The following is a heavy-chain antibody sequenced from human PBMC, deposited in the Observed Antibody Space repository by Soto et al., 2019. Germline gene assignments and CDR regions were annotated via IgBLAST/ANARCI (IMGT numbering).Heavy chain of an antibody. CDR1: GFTFSGYA. V-gene: IGHV3-33*01. J-gene: IGHJ4*02. CDR3: ARDNAAATVLYY. Sequence: QVQLVESGGGVVQPGRSLRIYCATSGFTFSGYAIHWVRQAPGKGLEWVAVIRSDGNNKEYADSVKGRFTISRDNSKNTLYLQINPLGADDTAVYYCARDNAAATVLYYWGQGTLVTVSS. D-gene: IGHD6-25*01. CDR2: IRSDGNNK.